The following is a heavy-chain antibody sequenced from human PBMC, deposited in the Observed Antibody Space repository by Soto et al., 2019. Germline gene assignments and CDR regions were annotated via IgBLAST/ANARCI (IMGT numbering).Heavy chain of an antibody. D-gene: IGHD5-18*01. J-gene: IGHJ4*02. CDR3: YSYGPCLYFDY. CDR1: GGSISSSSYY. CDR2: IYYSGST. Sequence: SETLSLTCTVSGGSISSSSYYWGWIRQPPGKGLEWIGSIYYSGSTYYNPSLKSRVTISVDTSKNQFSLKLSSVTAAYTAVYYCYSYGPCLYFDYWGQGTLVTVSS. V-gene: IGHV4-39*01.